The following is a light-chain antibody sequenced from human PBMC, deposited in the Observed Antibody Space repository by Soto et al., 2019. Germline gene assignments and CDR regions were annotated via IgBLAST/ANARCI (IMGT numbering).Light chain of an antibody. CDR3: QQYGSSIT. Sequence: EIVLTQSPGTLSLSPGERATLSCRASQSVSSSYLAWYKQKPGQAPRLLIYDASSRATGVPDRFSGSGSGTDFTLTINRLEPEEFAVYYCQQYGSSITFGQGTRLEIK. CDR2: DAS. J-gene: IGKJ5*01. V-gene: IGKV3-20*01. CDR1: QSVSSSY.